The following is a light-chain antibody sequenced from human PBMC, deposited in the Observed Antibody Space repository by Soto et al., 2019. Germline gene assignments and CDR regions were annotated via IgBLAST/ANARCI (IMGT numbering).Light chain of an antibody. V-gene: IGKV4-1*01. CDR2: WAS. J-gene: IGKJ1*01. Sequence: DLVLTHSPDSLAVSLGERATINCKSSQSVLYSSNNKNYLAWYQQKPGQPPKLLIYWASTRESGVPDRFSGSGSGTDFTLTISSLQSEDFAVYYCHYYDKWPPGTFGQGTKVDI. CDR3: HYYDKWPPGT. CDR1: QSVLYSSNNKNY.